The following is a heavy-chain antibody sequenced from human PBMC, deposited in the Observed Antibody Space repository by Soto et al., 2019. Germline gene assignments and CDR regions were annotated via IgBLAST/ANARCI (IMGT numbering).Heavy chain of an antibody. CDR1: GGSFSGYY. CDR2: INHSGST. Sequence: SETLSLTCAVYGGSFSGYYWSWIRQPPGKGLEWIGEINHSGSTNYNPSLKSRVTISVDTSKNQFSLKLSSVTAADAAVYYCARLPVVVVAATRRANAFDIWGQGTMVTVSS. V-gene: IGHV4-34*01. J-gene: IGHJ3*02. CDR3: ARLPVVVVAATRRANAFDI. D-gene: IGHD2-15*01.